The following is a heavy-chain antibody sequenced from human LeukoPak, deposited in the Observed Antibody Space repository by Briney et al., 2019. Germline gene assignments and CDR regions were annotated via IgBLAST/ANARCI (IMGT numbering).Heavy chain of an antibody. CDR1: GYTLTELS. V-gene: IGHV1-24*01. D-gene: IGHD2-2*01. CDR2: FDPEDGET. J-gene: IGHJ5*02. CDR3: ATCSSGAYCSSTSCYNWFDP. Sequence: SVKVSCKVSGYTLTELSMHWVRQAPGKGLEWMGGFDPEDGETIYAQKFQGRVTMTEDTSTDTAYMELSSLRSEDTAVYYCATCSSGAYCSSTSCYNWFDPWGQGTLVTVSS.